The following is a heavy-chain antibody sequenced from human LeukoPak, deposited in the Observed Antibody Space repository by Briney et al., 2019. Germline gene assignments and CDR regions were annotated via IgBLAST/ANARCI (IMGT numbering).Heavy chain of an antibody. V-gene: IGHV4-59*01. D-gene: IGHD3-22*01. CDR1: GGSISTYY. CDR3: ARDYYDSSGYWGDAFDI. Sequence: SETLSLTCTLSGGSISTYYWGWIRQPPGKGLEWIGYIYYSGSTNYNPSLKSRVTISVDTSKNQFSLKLSSVTAADTAVYYCARDYYDSSGYWGDAFDIWGQGTMVTVSS. CDR2: IYYSGST. J-gene: IGHJ3*02.